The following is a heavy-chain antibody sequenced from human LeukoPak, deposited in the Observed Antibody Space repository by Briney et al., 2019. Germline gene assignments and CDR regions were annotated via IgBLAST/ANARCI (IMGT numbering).Heavy chain of an antibody. V-gene: IGHV4-59*01. CDR3: ARAEEIPVRNGIRRWVDP. D-gene: IGHD2-8*01. Sequence: SETLSLTCTVSGGSISSYYWSWIRQPPGKGLEWIGYIHYSGSTNYNPSLKSRVTISVDTSKNQFSLKLSSVTAADTAVYYCARAEEIPVRNGIRRWVDPWGQGTLVTVSS. CDR2: IHYSGST. J-gene: IGHJ5*02. CDR1: GGSISSYY.